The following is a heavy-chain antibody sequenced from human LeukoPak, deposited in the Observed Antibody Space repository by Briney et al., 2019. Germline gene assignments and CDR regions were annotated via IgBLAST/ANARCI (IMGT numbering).Heavy chain of an antibody. V-gene: IGHV3-23*01. CDR1: GFAFSSHA. CDR2: ISVTGGGT. D-gene: IGHD3-22*01. J-gene: IGHJ4*02. CDR3: VRLRRNSDRSYYYYYYDH. Sequence: PGGSLRLSCVASGFAFSSHAMTWVRQAPGQGLEWVSTISVTGGGTHYAGSVKGRFTIARDNAKSSLYLQMNGLTVEDTAVYYCVRLRRNSDRSYYYYYYDHWGQGILVTVSS.